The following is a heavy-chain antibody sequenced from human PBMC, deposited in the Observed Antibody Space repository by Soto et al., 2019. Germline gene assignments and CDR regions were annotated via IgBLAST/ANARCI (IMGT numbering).Heavy chain of an antibody. D-gene: IGHD6-13*01. CDR1: GGSISSYY. V-gene: IGHV4-59*08. CDR3: ARHYGVAAASGPNWFDS. J-gene: IGHJ5*01. CDR2: IYYSGST. Sequence: PSETLSLTCTVSGGSISSYYWSWIRQPPGKGLEWIGYIYYSGSTNYNPSLKSRVTISVDTSKNQFSLKLSSVTAADTAVYYCARHYGVAAASGPNWFDSWGQGTLVTVSS.